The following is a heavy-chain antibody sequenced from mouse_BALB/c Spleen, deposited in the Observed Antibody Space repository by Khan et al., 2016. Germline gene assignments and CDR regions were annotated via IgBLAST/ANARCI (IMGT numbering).Heavy chain of an antibody. CDR3: VGYGWGAMDY. D-gene: IGHD2-2*01. CDR1: GFNFNTYA. Sequence: EVELVESGGGLVQPKGSLKLSCAASGFNFNTYAMNWVRQAPGKGLEWVARIRSKSNNYATYYADSVKDRFTISRDDSQSMLYLQMNNLKTEDTAMYYCVGYGWGAMDYWGQGTSVTVSS. J-gene: IGHJ4*01. V-gene: IGHV10-1*02. CDR2: IRSKSNNYAT.